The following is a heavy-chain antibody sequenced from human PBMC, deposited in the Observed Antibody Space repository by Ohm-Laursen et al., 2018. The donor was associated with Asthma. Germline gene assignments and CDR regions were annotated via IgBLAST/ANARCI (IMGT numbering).Heavy chain of an antibody. CDR1: GFTFSSYA. Sequence: SLRLSCAASGFTFSSYAMHWVRQAPGKGLEWVAVISYDGSNKYYADSVKGRFTISRDNSKNTLYLQMNSLRAEDTAVYYCAKDLPAARYWGQGTLVTVSS. J-gene: IGHJ4*02. CDR3: AKDLPAARY. D-gene: IGHD6-6*01. CDR2: ISYDGSNK. V-gene: IGHV3-30*04.